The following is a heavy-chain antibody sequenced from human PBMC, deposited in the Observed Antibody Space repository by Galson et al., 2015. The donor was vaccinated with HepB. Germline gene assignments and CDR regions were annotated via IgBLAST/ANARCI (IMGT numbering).Heavy chain of an antibody. D-gene: IGHD1-1*01. J-gene: IGHJ6*02. CDR1: GYMFTNNW. CDR2: ISPGNSDS. V-gene: IGHV5-51*03. CDR3: ARYNGSGMDV. Sequence: QSGAEVKKPGESLKISCKGSGYMFTNNWIGWVRQMPGKGLEWMGMISPGNSDSRYSPSFQGQVTISADKSLSTAYLQWGSLKASDTAMYYCARYNGSGMDVWGQGTTVTVSS.